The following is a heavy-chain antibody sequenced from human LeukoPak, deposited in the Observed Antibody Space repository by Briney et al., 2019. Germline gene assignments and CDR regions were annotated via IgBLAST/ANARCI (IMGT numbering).Heavy chain of an antibody. D-gene: IGHD6-13*01. J-gene: IGHJ5*02. CDR3: AREDSSSPYPRFDP. Sequence: GGSLRLSCAASGFTFSSNGMHWVRQAPGKGLEWVANIKQDGSEKYYVDSVKGRFTISRDNAKNSLYLQMNSLRAEDTAVYYCAREDSSSPYPRFDPWGQGTLVTVSS. CDR1: GFTFSSNG. V-gene: IGHV3-7*01. CDR2: IKQDGSEK.